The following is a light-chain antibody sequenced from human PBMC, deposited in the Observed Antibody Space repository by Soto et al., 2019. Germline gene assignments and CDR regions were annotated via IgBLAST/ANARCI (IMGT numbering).Light chain of an antibody. CDR3: QQYYDYPPLI. J-gene: IGKJ4*01. CDR2: GAS. Sequence: EIVMTQSPATPSVSPGERAPLSCRASRNINRKLAWYQQKPGQAPRLLISGASTRATGIPARFSGSGSGTEFTLTISSLQSEDFAVYYCQQYYDYPPLIFGGGTKVEIK. V-gene: IGKV3-15*01. CDR1: RNINRK.